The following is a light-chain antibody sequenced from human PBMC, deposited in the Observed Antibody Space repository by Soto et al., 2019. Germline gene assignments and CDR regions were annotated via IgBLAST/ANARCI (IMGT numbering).Light chain of an antibody. J-gene: IGKJ1*01. V-gene: IGKV3-20*01. CDR1: QSVSSSD. CDR2: DAS. CDR3: QQYGSSSWT. Sequence: EVVLTQSPGTLSLSPGERATLSCRASQSVSSSDLAWYQQKPGQAPRLLMYDASSRATGIPDSFSGSGSGTDFTLTISRLDPEDFAVYYCQQYGSSSWTFGQGTKVDIK.